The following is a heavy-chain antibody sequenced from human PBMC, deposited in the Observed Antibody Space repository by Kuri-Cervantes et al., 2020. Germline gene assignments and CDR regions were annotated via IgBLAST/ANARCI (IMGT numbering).Heavy chain of an antibody. D-gene: IGHD1-26*01. V-gene: IGHV4-34*01. CDR1: GGSFSGYY. CDR2: INHSGST. J-gene: IGHJ5*02. CDR3: ARSPFPNRRKWELPCRWFDP. Sequence: ESLKISCAVYGGSFSGYYWSWIRQPPGKGLEWIGEINHSGSTNYNPSLKSRVTISVDTSKNQFSLKLSSVTAADTAVYYCARSPFPNRRKWELPCRWFDPWGQGTLVTVSS.